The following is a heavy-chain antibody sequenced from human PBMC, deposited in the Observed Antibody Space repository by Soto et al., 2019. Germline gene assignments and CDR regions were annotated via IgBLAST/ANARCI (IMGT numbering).Heavy chain of an antibody. Sequence: GESLKISCKGSGYNFTSYWIGWVRQMPGKGLEWMGIIYPSDSDTKYSPSFQGQVTISADKSISTAYLQWSSLKASDTAMYYCARHVYSSGWYEGYYFDYWGQGTLVTVSS. CDR1: GYNFTSYW. J-gene: IGHJ4*02. CDR2: IYPSDSDT. D-gene: IGHD6-19*01. CDR3: ARHVYSSGWYEGYYFDY. V-gene: IGHV5-51*01.